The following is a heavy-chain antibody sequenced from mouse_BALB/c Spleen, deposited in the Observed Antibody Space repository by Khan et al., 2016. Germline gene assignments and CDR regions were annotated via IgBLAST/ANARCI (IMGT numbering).Heavy chain of an antibody. CDR3: ARTARIKY. D-gene: IGHD1-2*01. J-gene: IGHJ2*01. CDR2: ISYSGST. Sequence: EVQLVETGPGLVKPSQSLSLTCTVTGYSITSGYGWNWIRQFPGNKLEWMGYISYSGSTNYNPSLKSRIPSTRDTSKNQFFLQLNSVTTEDTATYCCARTARIKYWCQGTTLTVSS. V-gene: IGHV3-2*02. CDR1: GYSITSGYG.